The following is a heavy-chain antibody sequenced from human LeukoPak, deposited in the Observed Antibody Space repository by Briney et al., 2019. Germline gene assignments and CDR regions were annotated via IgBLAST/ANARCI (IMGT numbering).Heavy chain of an antibody. D-gene: IGHD6-19*01. CDR2: IYYSGST. V-gene: IGHV4-39*07. Sequence: SETLSLTCTVSGGSVSSSGHYWGWIRQPPGKGLEWIGSIYYSGSTYDSSSLKSRVTTSVDTSKNRFSLKLSSVTAADTAIYYCARTVAGKLVFDYWGQGTLVTVSS. J-gene: IGHJ4*02. CDR1: GGSVSSSGHY. CDR3: ARTVAGKLVFDY.